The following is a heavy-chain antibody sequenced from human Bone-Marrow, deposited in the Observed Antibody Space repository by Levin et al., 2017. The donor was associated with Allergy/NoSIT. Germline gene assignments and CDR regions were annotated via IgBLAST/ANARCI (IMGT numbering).Heavy chain of an antibody. D-gene: IGHD3-22*01. CDR3: ARVLRYYYDSRDLPFDP. V-gene: IGHV3-66*01. Sequence: GESLKISCAASGFTVSTHYMSWVRQAPGKGLEWVSLIYTGGTTYYADSVKGRFTISRDNSTNTVYLQMNSLRAEDTAVYYCARVLRYYYDSRDLPFDPWGQGTLVTVSS. CDR2: IYTGGTT. CDR1: GFTVSTHY. J-gene: IGHJ5*02.